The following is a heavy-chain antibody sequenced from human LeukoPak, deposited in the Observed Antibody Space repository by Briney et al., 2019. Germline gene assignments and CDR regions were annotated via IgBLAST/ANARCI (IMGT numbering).Heavy chain of an antibody. Sequence: GGSLRLSCAASGFTFSSYWMSWVRQAPGKGLEWVANIKQDGSEKYYVDSVKGRFTISRDNAENSLYLQMNSLRAEDTAVYYCASSSNYDYVWGSPDYRGQGTLVTVSS. V-gene: IGHV3-7*01. CDR2: IKQDGSEK. CDR1: GFTFSSYW. D-gene: IGHD3-16*01. CDR3: ASSSNYDYVWGSPDY. J-gene: IGHJ4*02.